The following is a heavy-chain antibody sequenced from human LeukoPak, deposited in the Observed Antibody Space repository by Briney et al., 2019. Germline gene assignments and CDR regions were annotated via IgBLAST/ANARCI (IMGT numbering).Heavy chain of an antibody. CDR1: GYSFTSYW. CDR3: ARQKGIAVAGPDGFDP. J-gene: IGHJ5*02. V-gene: IGHV5-10-1*01. D-gene: IGHD6-19*01. Sequence: GESLKIPCKGSGYSFTSYWIGWVRQMPGKGLEWLGRIDPTDSYTYYSPSFQGHVTISADKSIYTAYLQWSSLKASDTAMYYCARQKGIAVAGPDGFDPWGQGTLVTVSS. CDR2: IDPTDSYT.